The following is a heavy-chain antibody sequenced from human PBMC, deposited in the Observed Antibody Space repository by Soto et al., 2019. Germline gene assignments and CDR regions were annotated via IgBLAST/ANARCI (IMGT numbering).Heavy chain of an antibody. Sequence: SETLSLTWTVSGGSISSGGYYWSWIRQHPGKGLEWIGYIYYSGSTHYNPSLKSRVTISVDTSKNQFSLKLSSVTAADTAVYYCASSRFGELYNWFDPWGQGTLVTVSS. CDR2: IYYSGST. CDR3: ASSRFGELYNWFDP. CDR1: GGSISSGGYY. V-gene: IGHV4-31*02. J-gene: IGHJ5*02. D-gene: IGHD3-10*01.